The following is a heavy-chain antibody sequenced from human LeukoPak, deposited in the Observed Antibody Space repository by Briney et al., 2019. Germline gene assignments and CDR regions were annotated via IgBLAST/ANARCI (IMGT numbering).Heavy chain of an antibody. CDR2: ISGSAGST. Sequence: GGSLRLSCAASGFTFSNYATSWVRQAPGKGLEWVSAISGSAGSTYYADSVKGRFTISRDNSRNTLYLQMNSLRAEDTALYYCAKGPASTWYKYYFDYWGQGTLVTVSS. CDR1: GFTFSNYA. CDR3: AKGPASTWYKYYFDY. V-gene: IGHV3-23*01. J-gene: IGHJ4*02. D-gene: IGHD6-13*01.